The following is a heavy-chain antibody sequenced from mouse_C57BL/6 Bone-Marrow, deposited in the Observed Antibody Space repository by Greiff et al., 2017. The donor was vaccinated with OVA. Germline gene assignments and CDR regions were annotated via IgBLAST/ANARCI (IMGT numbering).Heavy chain of an antibody. V-gene: IGHV1-69*01. CDR2: IDPSDSYT. D-gene: IGHD2-3*01. J-gene: IGHJ3*01. CDR1: GYTFTSYW. Sequence: QVQLQQPGAELVMPGASVKLSCKASGYTFTSYWMHWVKQRPGQGLEWIGEIDPSDSYTNYNQKFKGKSTLTVDKSSSTAYMQLSSLTSEDSAVYSCARSGGYYFAYWGQGTLVTVSA. CDR3: ARSGGYYFAY.